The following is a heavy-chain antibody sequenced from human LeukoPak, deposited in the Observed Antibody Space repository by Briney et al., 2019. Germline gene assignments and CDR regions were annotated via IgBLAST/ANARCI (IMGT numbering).Heavy chain of an antibody. J-gene: IGHJ4*02. Sequence: PGGSLRLSCAASGFTFSSYGMHWVRQAPGKGLEWVAVISYDGSNRYYADSVKGRFTISRDNSKNTLYLQMNSLRAEDTAVYYCAKGSYGGKTFFDYWGQGTLFTVSS. CDR1: GFTFSSYG. D-gene: IGHD4-23*01. CDR2: ISYDGSNR. CDR3: AKGSYGGKTFFDY. V-gene: IGHV3-30*18.